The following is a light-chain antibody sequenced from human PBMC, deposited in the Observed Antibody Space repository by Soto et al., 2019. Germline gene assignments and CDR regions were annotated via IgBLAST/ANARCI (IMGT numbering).Light chain of an antibody. V-gene: IGKV1-8*01. CDR3: QQVISYPLT. J-gene: IGKJ4*01. CDR1: QGISSY. Sequence: AIRMTQSPSSFSASTGDRVTITCRASQGISSYLAWYQQKPGKAPKLLIYAASTLQSGVPSRFSGSGSGTDFTLTISCLQSEDFATYYCQQVISYPLTFGGGTKVEIK. CDR2: AAS.